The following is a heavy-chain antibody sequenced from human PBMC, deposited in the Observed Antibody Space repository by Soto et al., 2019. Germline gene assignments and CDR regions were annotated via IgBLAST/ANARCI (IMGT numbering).Heavy chain of an antibody. V-gene: IGHV3-11*01. CDR1: GFTFSDYY. J-gene: IGHJ6*02. CDR3: ARYCSSTSCYHYYYYGMDV. CDR2: ISSSGSTI. Sequence: PGGSLRLSCAASGFTFSDYYMSWIRQAPGKGLEWVSYISSSGSTIYFADSVKGRFTISRDNAKNSLYLQMNSLRAEDTAVYYCARYCSSTSCYHYYYYGMDVWGQGTTVTVSS. D-gene: IGHD2-2*01.